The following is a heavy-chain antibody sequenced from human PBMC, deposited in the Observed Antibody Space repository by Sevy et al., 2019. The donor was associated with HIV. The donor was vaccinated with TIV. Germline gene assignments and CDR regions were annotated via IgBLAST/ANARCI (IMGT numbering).Heavy chain of an antibody. CDR2: FDPEDGDPEDGKT. D-gene: IGHD3-22*01. V-gene: IGHV1-24*01. CDR1: GYSLTKLA. J-gene: IGHJ4*02. CDR3: ATTKDYYDSSGYPFDD. Sequence: VKVSCKVSGYSLTKLAMHWVQQAPGKGPEWLGTFDPEDGDPEDGKTIYAQKFQDRVIMTEDTSTDTAYMELSSLTSEDTAMYYCATTKDYYDSSGYPFDDWGQGTLVTVSS.